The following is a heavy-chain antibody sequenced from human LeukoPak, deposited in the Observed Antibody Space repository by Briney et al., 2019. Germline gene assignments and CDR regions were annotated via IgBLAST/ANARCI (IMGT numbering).Heavy chain of an antibody. CDR3: AKGDDYSNYYGMDV. J-gene: IGHJ6*02. CDR1: GFTFSSYG. CDR2: ISYDGSNK. Sequence: GGSLRLSCAASGFTFSSYGMHWVRQAPGKGLEWVAVISYDGSNKYYADSVKGRFTISRDNSKNTLYLQMNSLRAEDTAVYYCAKGDDYSNYYGMDVWGQGTTVTVSS. D-gene: IGHD4-11*01. V-gene: IGHV3-30*18.